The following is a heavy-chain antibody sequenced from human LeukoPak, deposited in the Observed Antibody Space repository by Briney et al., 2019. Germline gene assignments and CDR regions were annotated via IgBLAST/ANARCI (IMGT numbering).Heavy chain of an antibody. D-gene: IGHD1-1*01. V-gene: IGHV4-59*08. CDR2: IYYTGST. CDR3: ARLSPSGGTTGIIDF. J-gene: IGHJ4*02. Sequence: PSETLSLTCTVSGGSISGYYWNWIRQPPGKGLEWIGYIYYTGSTNYNPSLKSRVTISVDTSKNQFSLKLSSVTAADAAVYYCARLSPSGGTTGIIDFWGQGTLVTVSS. CDR1: GGSISGYY.